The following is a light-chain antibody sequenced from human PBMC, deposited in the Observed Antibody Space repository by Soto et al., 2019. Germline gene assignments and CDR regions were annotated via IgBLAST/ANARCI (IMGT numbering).Light chain of an antibody. V-gene: IGLV2-14*01. CDR1: SSDVGGYNY. J-gene: IGLJ3*02. CDR2: EVS. Sequence: QSALTQPASVSGSPGQSITISCAGSSSDVGGYNYVSWYQHHPGKAPKLIIYEVSNRPIGVSNRFSGSKSGNTASLTISGLQADDEADYYCGSYTNTNTRVFGGGTKLT. CDR3: GSYTNTNTRV.